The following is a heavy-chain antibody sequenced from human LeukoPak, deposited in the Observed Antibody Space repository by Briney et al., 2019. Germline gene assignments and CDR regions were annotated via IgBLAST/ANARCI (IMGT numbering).Heavy chain of an antibody. CDR1: GGTFSSYT. CDR2: IIPILGIA. CDR3: ARGIVYGGNTRYFDY. J-gene: IGHJ4*02. D-gene: IGHD4-23*01. Sequence: SVKVSCKASGGTFSSYTISWVRQAPGQGLEWMGRIIPILGIANYAQKFQGRVTITADKSTSTAYMELSSLGSEDTAVYYCARGIVYGGNTRYFDYWGQGTLVTVSS. V-gene: IGHV1-69*02.